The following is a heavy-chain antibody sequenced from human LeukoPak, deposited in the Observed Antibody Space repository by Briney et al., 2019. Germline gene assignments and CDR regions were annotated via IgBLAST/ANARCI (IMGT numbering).Heavy chain of an antibody. CDR2: IYYNGIT. CDR3: VSYTNSAADY. V-gene: IGHV4-39*01. D-gene: IGHD2-8*01. Sequence: SETLSLTCTVSGGSITNTNYHWGWIRKPPGEGLEWIGTIYYNGITYYNPSLRSRLTISVDTSKNQVYLRLNSVTAADTDVYYCVSYTNSAADYWGQGTLVTVSS. J-gene: IGHJ4*02. CDR1: GGSITNTNYH.